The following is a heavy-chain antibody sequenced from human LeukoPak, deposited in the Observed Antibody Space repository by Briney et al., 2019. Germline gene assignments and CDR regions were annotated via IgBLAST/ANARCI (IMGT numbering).Heavy chain of an antibody. V-gene: IGHV1-2*02. CDR1: GYAFTGYY. CDR3: ARDLVGHYYDSSGYYRGMDY. D-gene: IGHD3-22*01. Sequence: ASVKVSCKASGYAFTGYYMHWVRQAPGRGLEWMGWINPNSGGTNYAQKFQGRVTMTRDTSISTAYMELSRLRSDDTAVYYCARDLVGHYYDSSGYYRGMDYWGQGTLVTVSS. J-gene: IGHJ4*02. CDR2: INPNSGGT.